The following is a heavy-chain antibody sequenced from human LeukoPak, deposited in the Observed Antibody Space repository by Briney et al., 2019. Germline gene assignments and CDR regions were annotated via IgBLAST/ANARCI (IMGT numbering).Heavy chain of an antibody. CDR1: GGSISSYY. D-gene: IGHD3-16*02. J-gene: IGHJ3*02. V-gene: IGHV4-59*08. CDR2: IYYSGST. Sequence: ASQTLSLTCTVSGGSISSYYWSWIRQPPGKGLEWIGYIYYSGSTNYNPSLKSRVTISVDTSKNQFSLKLSSVTAADTAVYYCASRGVIVMDAFDIWGQGTMVTVSS. CDR3: ASRGVIVMDAFDI.